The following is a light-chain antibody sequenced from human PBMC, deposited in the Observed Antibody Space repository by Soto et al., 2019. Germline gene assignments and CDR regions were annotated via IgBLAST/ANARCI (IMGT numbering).Light chain of an antibody. CDR3: AAWDDSLNVVV. V-gene: IGLV1-44*01. CDR2: SSD. CDR1: SSNIGSNT. Sequence: QSALTQPPSASETPGQRVTISCSGSSSNIGSNTVNWYHQLPGTAPKLLIHSSDQRPSGVPDRFSGSKSGTSASLAISGLQSEDEADYYCAAWDDSLNVVVFGGGTQLTVL. J-gene: IGLJ3*02.